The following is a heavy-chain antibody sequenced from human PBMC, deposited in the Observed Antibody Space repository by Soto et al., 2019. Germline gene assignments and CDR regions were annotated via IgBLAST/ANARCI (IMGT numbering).Heavy chain of an antibody. CDR2: ISYDGSNK. CDR3: ARDNSLAVTTPDY. Sequence: QVQLVESGGGVVQPGSSLGFSGEPLGFTLISYAFPWFPKPQAKGREWVAVISYDGSNKYYADSVKGRFTISRDNSKNTLYLQMNSLRAEDTAVYYCARDNSLAVTTPDYWGQGTLVTVSS. CDR1: GFTLISYA. V-gene: IGHV3-30-3*01. D-gene: IGHD4-17*01. J-gene: IGHJ4*02.